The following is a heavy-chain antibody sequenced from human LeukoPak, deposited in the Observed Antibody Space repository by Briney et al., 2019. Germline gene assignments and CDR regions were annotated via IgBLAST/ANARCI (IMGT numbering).Heavy chain of an antibody. CDR3: AKGRDTSGRQNFDF. Sequence: PGGSLRLSCEASGFTFTSYAMHWVRQAPGKGLEWVSSISASGSDTFYTDSMNGRFTISRDNAKKTFFLQMKNLRPGDTALYYCAKGRDTSGRQNFDFWGQGTLVTVSP. D-gene: IGHD6-19*01. CDR2: ISASGSDT. J-gene: IGHJ4*02. CDR1: GFTFTSYA. V-gene: IGHV3-23*01.